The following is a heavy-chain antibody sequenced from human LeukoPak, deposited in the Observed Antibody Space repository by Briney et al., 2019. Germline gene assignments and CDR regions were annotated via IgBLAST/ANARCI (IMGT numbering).Heavy chain of an antibody. J-gene: IGHJ4*02. CDR1: GGTFSSYA. V-gene: IGHV1-69*04. D-gene: IGHD3-22*01. Sequence: GASVKVSCKASGGTFSSYAISWVRQAPGQGLEWMGRIIPILGIANYVQKFQGRVTITADKSTSTAYMELSSLRSEDTAVYYCASTSRYYYDSSGYYSDYWGQGTLVTVSS. CDR3: ASTSRYYYDSSGYYSDY. CDR2: IIPILGIA.